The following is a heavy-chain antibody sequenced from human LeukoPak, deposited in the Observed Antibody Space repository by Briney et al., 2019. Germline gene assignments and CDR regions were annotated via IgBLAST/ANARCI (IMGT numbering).Heavy chain of an antibody. CDR3: AKGGGSYFRRVTYYYYYMDV. D-gene: IGHD1-26*01. V-gene: IGHV3-23*01. Sequence: GGSLRLSCAASEFSFGSYAMSWVRQAPGKGLQWVSGISGSGDSTYYADSVNGRFTNSRNNSKNTLYLQMISLRAEDTAVYYCAKGGGSYFRRVTYYYYYMDVWGKGTTVTVSS. CDR2: ISGSGDST. J-gene: IGHJ6*03. CDR1: EFSFGSYA.